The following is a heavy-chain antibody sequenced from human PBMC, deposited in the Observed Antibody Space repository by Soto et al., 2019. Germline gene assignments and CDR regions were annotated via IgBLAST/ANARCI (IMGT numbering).Heavy chain of an antibody. CDR3: ARDHGAVAATGQILHSLDPVFDY. Sequence: ASVKVSCKASGYTFTGYYMHWVRRAPGQGLEWMGWINPNSGGTNYAQKFQGRVTMTRDTPISTAYMELSRLRSDDTAVYYCARDHGAVAATGQILHSLDPVFDYWGQGTLVTVSS. CDR1: GYTFTGYY. CDR2: INPNSGGT. J-gene: IGHJ4*02. D-gene: IGHD6-19*01. V-gene: IGHV1-2*02.